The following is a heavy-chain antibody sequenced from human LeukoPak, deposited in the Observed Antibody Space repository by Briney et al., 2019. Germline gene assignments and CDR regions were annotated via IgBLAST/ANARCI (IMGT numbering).Heavy chain of an antibody. CDR2: ISSSSSTI. Sequence: TGGSLRLSCAASGFTFSSYSMNWVRQAPGKGLEWVSYISSSSSTIYYADSVKGRFTISRDNSKNTLFLQMNSLRAEDTAVYYCARSSLINTAIVDWGQGTLVTVSS. V-gene: IGHV3-48*01. J-gene: IGHJ4*02. D-gene: IGHD5-18*01. CDR3: ARSSLINTAIVD. CDR1: GFTFSSYS.